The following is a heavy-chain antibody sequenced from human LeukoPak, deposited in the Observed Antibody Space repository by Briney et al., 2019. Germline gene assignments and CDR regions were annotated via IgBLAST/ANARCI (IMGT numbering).Heavy chain of an antibody. CDR1: GFTFGTYS. D-gene: IGHD6-19*01. CDR2: ISSAGTII. V-gene: IGHV3-30-3*01. Sequence: GGSLRLSCAASGFTFGTYSMHWVRQAPGKGLEWAAIISSAGTIINYADSVRGRFSISRDNSRNTLYLQMDSLRTEDTAVYYCAKDHRWLVDYWGQGTLVTVSS. CDR3: AKDHRWLVDY. J-gene: IGHJ4*02.